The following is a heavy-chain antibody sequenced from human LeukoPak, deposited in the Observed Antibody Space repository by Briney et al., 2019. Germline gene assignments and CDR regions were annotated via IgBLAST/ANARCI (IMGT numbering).Heavy chain of an antibody. V-gene: IGHV4-34*01. Sequence: TSETLSLTCAVYGGSFSGYYWSWIRQPPGKGLEWIGEINHSGSTNYNTSLKSRVTISVDTSKNQFSLMLSCVTAADTAVYYCARGINYDFWSGYFHYYYMDVWGKGTTVTVSS. CDR3: ARGINYDFWSGYFHYYYMDV. CDR2: INHSGST. J-gene: IGHJ6*03. D-gene: IGHD3-3*01. CDR1: GGSFSGYY.